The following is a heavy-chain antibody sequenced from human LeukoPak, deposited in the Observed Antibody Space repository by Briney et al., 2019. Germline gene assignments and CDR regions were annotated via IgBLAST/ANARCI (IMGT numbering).Heavy chain of an antibody. CDR3: ARLSDFWSGYPSSYGMDV. CDR2: IYYSGST. CDR1: GGSISSGGYY. J-gene: IGHJ6*02. Sequence: SETLSLTCTVSGGSISSGGYYWSWIRQHPGKGLEWIGYIYYSGSTYYNPSLKSRVTISVDTSKNQFSLKLSSVTAADTAVYYCARLSDFWSGYPSSYGMDVWGRGTTVTVSS. D-gene: IGHD3-3*01. V-gene: IGHV4-31*03.